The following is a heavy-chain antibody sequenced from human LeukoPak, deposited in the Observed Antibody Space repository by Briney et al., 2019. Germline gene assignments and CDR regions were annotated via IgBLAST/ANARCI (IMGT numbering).Heavy chain of an antibody. Sequence: GGSLRLSCAASGFTFSSYAMSWVRQAPGKGLEWVAGINGSGGSTYYADSVKGRFTISRDDSKNTLYLQVNTLRAEDTAVYYCAKDRRLRVTQWDAFDYWGQGTLVTVSS. CDR3: AKDRRLRVTQWDAFDY. J-gene: IGHJ4*02. V-gene: IGHV3-23*01. D-gene: IGHD1-26*01. CDR2: INGSGGST. CDR1: GFTFSSYA.